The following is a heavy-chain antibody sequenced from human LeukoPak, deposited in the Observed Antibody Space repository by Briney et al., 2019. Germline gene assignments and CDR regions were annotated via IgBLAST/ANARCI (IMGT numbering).Heavy chain of an antibody. D-gene: IGHD6-13*01. V-gene: IGHV1-18*04. Sequence: ASVKVSCKASGYTFTSYGISWVRQAPGQGLEWMGWISAYNGNTNYAQKLQGRVTMTTDTSTSTAYMELRSLRSDDTAVYYCARPQQLGKYNWFDPWSQGTLVTVSS. J-gene: IGHJ5*02. CDR2: ISAYNGNT. CDR3: ARPQQLGKYNWFDP. CDR1: GYTFTSYG.